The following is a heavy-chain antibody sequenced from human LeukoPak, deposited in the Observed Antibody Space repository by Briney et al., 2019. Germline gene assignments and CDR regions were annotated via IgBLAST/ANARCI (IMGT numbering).Heavy chain of an antibody. D-gene: IGHD5-18*01. CDR1: GFTFSTYE. CDR2: ISSSGSTI. J-gene: IGHJ4*02. Sequence: PGGSLRLSCAASGFTFSTYEMNWVRQAPRKGLEWVSYISSSGSTIYYADSVKGRFTISRHNAKNSLYLQMNSLRAEDTAIYYCARRYTYGLDFWGQGTLVTVSS. V-gene: IGHV3-48*03. CDR3: ARRYTYGLDF.